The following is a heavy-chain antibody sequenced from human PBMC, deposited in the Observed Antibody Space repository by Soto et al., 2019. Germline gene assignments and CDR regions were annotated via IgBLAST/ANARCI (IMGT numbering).Heavy chain of an antibody. D-gene: IGHD3-3*01. Sequence: ASVKVSCKASGGTFSSYAISWVRQAPGQGLEWMGGIIPIFGTANYAQKFQGRVTITADESTSTAYMELSSLRSEDTAVYYCASLIFGESFTYYYYGMDVWGQGTTVTVSS. CDR2: IIPIFGTA. J-gene: IGHJ6*02. CDR3: ASLIFGESFTYYYYGMDV. CDR1: GGTFSSYA. V-gene: IGHV1-69*13.